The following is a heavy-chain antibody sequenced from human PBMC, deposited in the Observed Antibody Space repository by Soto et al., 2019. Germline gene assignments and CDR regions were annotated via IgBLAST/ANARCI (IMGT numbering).Heavy chain of an antibody. J-gene: IGHJ4*02. V-gene: IGHV3-23*01. CDR3: AKVGYDTFGYYLRSFDC. CDR1: GFTFSTNA. D-gene: IGHD2-2*03. Sequence: LRLSCATSGFTFSTNAMGWVRQAPGMGLEFVSLISGSGNTIYYADSVKGRFTISRDNSMNTVSLQMNSLRAEDTAVYYCAKVGYDTFGYYLRSFDCWGQGTLVTVSS. CDR2: ISGSGNTI.